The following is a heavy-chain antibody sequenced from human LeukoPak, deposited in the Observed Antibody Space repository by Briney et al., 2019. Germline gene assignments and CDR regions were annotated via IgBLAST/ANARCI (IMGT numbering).Heavy chain of an antibody. V-gene: IGHV4-34*01. J-gene: IGHJ5*02. Sequence: SETLSLTCAVYGESLSGYHWSWIRQPPGNGLEWIGEINYSGSTNYNPSLKSRVTISLDTSKNQFSLKLSSVTAADTAVYYCARVKLIVVVSWFDPWGQGTLVTVSS. CDR2: INYSGST. CDR3: ARVKLIVVVSWFDP. D-gene: IGHD3-22*01. CDR1: GESLSGYH.